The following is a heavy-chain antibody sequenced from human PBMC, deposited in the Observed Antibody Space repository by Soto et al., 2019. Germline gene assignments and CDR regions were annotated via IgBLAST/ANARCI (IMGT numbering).Heavy chain of an antibody. J-gene: IGHJ3*02. CDR2: IYYSGST. D-gene: IGHD3-10*01. CDR3: ASSYYYGSGSYVNAFDI. V-gene: IGHV4-30-4*01. Sequence: QVQLQESGPVLVKPSQTLSLTCTVSGGSISSGDYYWSWIRQPPGKGLEWIGYIYYSGSTYYNPSLKSRVTISVDQSTNQFSLKLSSVTAADTDVYYWASSYYYGSGSYVNAFDIWGQGTMVTVSS. CDR1: GGSISSGDYY.